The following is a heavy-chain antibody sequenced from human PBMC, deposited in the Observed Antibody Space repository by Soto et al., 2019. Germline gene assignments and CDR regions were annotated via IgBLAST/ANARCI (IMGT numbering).Heavy chain of an antibody. CDR1: GFTFSNAW. Sequence: GGSLRLSCAASGFTFSNAWMNWVRQAPGKGLEWVGRIKSKTDGGTTDYAAPVKGRFTISRDDSKNTLYLQMNSLKTEDTAVYYCTTGDYYDSSGYYYGEVLDYWGQGTLVTVSS. CDR3: TTGDYYDSSGYYYGEVLDY. CDR2: IKSKTDGGTT. D-gene: IGHD3-22*01. J-gene: IGHJ4*02. V-gene: IGHV3-15*01.